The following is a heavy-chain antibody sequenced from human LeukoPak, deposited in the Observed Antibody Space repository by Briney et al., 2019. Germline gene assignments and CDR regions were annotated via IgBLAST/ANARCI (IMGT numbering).Heavy chain of an antibody. V-gene: IGHV4-39*01. Sequence: SETLSLTCTVSGGSISSSSYYRGWIRQPPGKGLEWIGSIYYSGSTYYNPSLKSRVTISVDTSKNQFSLKLSSVTAADTAVYYCARHMRFGPGQLYYYMDVWGKGTTVTVSS. D-gene: IGHD3-10*01. CDR1: GGSISSSSYY. CDR2: IYYSGST. CDR3: ARHMRFGPGQLYYYMDV. J-gene: IGHJ6*03.